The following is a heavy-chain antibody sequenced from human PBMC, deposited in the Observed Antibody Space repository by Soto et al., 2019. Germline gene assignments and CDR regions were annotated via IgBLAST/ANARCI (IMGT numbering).Heavy chain of an antibody. V-gene: IGHV3-23*01. CDR3: ANYGSGTYYNVGLDGMDV. CDR1: GFTFSDYA. CDR2: ISGSGGGT. D-gene: IGHD3-10*01. J-gene: IGHJ6*02. Sequence: EVQLLESGGGLVQPGGSLRLSCTASGFTFSDYAMTWVRQAPGKGLNWVSAISGSGGGTYYADSVKGRFTISRDRSGNTLYLQMNSLRAEDTAVYYWANYGSGTYYNVGLDGMDVWGQGTTVTVSS.